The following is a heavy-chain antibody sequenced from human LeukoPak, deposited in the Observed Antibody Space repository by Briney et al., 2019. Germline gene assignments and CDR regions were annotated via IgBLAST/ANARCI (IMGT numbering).Heavy chain of an antibody. V-gene: IGHV1-8*01. CDR1: GYTFTSYD. J-gene: IGHJ4*02. D-gene: IGHD6-13*01. Sequence: ASVKVSCKASGYTFTSYDINWVRQATGQGLEWMGWMNPNSGNTGYAQKFQGRVTMTRNTSISTAYMELSSLRSEDTAVYYCARGSSWYGGFDYWGQGTLVTVSS. CDR2: MNPNSGNT. CDR3: ARGSSWYGGFDY.